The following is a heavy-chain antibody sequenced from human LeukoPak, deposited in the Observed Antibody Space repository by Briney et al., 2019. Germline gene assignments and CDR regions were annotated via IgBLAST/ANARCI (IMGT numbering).Heavy chain of an antibody. D-gene: IGHD3-22*01. CDR1: GFTFSSYG. J-gene: IGHJ6*02. Sequence: GRSLRLSCAASGFTFSSYGMHWVRQAPGKGLEWVAVISYDGSNKYYADSVKGRFTISRDNSKNTLYLQMNSLRAEDTAVYYCAKEGYYYDSSGYNYYYGMDVWGQGTTITVSS. CDR2: ISYDGSNK. CDR3: AKEGYYYDSSGYNYYYGMDV. V-gene: IGHV3-30*18.